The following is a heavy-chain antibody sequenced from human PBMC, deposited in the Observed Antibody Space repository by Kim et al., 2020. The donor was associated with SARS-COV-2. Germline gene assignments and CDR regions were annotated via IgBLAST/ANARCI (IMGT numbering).Heavy chain of an antibody. D-gene: IGHD3-10*01. CDR3: ARDLALGYYDS. Sequence: SETLSLTCTVSGGSISSYYWSWIRQPPGKGLEWIGYIYYIGSTNYNPSLKSRVTISVDTSKNQFSLKLSSVTAADTAVYYCARDLALGYYDSWGQGTMVTVSS. CDR2: IYYIGST. J-gene: IGHJ3*02. V-gene: IGHV4-59*01. CDR1: GGSISSYY.